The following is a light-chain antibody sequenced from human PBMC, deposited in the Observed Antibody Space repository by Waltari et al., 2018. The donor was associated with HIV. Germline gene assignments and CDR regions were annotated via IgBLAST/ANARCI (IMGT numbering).Light chain of an antibody. CDR1: ILARKY. CDR3: QGIDSSGRKV. V-gene: IGLV3-25*03. Sequence: SHELTQPPSVSVSPGQTATISCSGDILARKYAYWFQQKPGQAPVLLIYKDNERPTAITERFPGSSSGATVTLTITGVRAEDEADYYCQGIDSSGRKVFGGGTRLTVL. J-gene: IGLJ2*01. CDR2: KDN.